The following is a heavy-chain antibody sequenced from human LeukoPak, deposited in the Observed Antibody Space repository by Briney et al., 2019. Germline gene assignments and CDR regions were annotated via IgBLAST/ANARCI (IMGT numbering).Heavy chain of an antibody. J-gene: IGHJ4*02. Sequence: GGSLRLSCAASGFTVSSNYMSWVRQAPGKGLEWVSVIYSGGSTYYADSVKGRFTISRDNSKNTLYLQMNSLRAEDTAVYYCAIWDFYYDFWSWGQGTLVTVSS. CDR1: GFTVSSNY. CDR3: AIWDFYYDFWS. V-gene: IGHV3-66*01. CDR2: IYSGGST. D-gene: IGHD3-3*01.